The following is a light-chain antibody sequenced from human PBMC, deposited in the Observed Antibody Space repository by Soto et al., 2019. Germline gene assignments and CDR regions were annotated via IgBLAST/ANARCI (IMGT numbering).Light chain of an antibody. V-gene: IGLV2-14*01. CDR1: NSDVGGYNY. CDR2: EVS. Sequence: QSALTQPASVSASPGQSITISCTGTNSDVGGYNYVSWYQQHPGKAPKLLIYEVSSRPSGVSNRFSGSKFGNTASLTISGLQTEDEADYYCSSYTSSSTWVFGGGTKLTVL. CDR3: SSYTSSSTWV. J-gene: IGLJ3*02.